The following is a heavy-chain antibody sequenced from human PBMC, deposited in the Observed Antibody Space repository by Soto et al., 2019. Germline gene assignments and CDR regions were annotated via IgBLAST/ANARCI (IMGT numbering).Heavy chain of an antibody. CDR3: ATDEFRSGIAVAGNY. V-gene: IGHV3-23*01. Sequence: GGSLRLSCAASGFTFGSYAMTWVRQAPGKGLEWVSAISFGGGSTYYADSVKGRFTISRDNSKNTLYLQMTSLRAEDTAIYYCATDEFRSGIAVAGNYWGQVNLVTVSS. CDR2: ISFGGGST. J-gene: IGHJ4*02. CDR1: GFTFGSYA. D-gene: IGHD6-19*01.